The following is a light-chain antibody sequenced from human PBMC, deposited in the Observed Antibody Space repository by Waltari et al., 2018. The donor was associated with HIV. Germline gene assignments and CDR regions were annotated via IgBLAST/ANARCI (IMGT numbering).Light chain of an antibody. V-gene: IGKV1-9*01. CDR3: QQLNSYPLT. Sequence: QLTQSPSFLSASVGDRVTITCRASQGISSYLAWYQQKPGKAPNLLIYAASTLQYGVPSRFSGSGSGTEFTLTISSLQPEDFATYYCQQLNSYPLTFGGGTKVEIK. J-gene: IGKJ4*01. CDR1: QGISSY. CDR2: AAS.